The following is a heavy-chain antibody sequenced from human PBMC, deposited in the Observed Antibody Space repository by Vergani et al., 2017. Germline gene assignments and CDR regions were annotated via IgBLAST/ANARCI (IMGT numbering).Heavy chain of an antibody. J-gene: IGHJ6*02. V-gene: IGHV3-30*02. CDR3: ANSYCSSLSCYAFYGMEV. CDR1: GFSFSTYG. D-gene: IGHD2-2*01. CDR2: LRYDGSNE. Sequence: LESGGGLVQPGGSLRLSCAASGFSFSTYGMHWVRQAPGRGLEWVAFLRYDGSNEYYGDAVKGRFIISRDNSKNMLSLEMHSLRPEDTAVYYCANSYCSSLSCYAFYGMEVWGQGTTVTVSS.